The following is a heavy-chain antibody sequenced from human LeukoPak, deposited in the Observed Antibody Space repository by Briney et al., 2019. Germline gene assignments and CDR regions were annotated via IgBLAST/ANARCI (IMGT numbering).Heavy chain of an antibody. Sequence: GSLRLSCAVSGYPFSDHYIDWVRQAPGKGLEWVGQTRNKANNYATEYAASIKGRFIISRDDSRNSVYLQMNSLKTEDTAVYYCAREGYDYVWGSYSLWGQGTLVTVSS. D-gene: IGHD3-16*01. V-gene: IGHV3-72*01. CDR2: TRNKANNYAT. J-gene: IGHJ4*02. CDR1: GYPFSDHY. CDR3: AREGYDYVWGSYSL.